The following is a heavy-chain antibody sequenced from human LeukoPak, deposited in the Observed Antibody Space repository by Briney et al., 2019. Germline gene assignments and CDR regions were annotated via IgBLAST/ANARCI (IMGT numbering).Heavy chain of an antibody. CDR3: ARDYMVRIKMGCMDV. CDR2: ISSSGSTI. D-gene: IGHD4/OR15-4a*01. CDR1: GFTFSDYY. J-gene: IGHJ6*03. V-gene: IGHV3-11*01. Sequence: KPGGSLRLSCAASGFTFSDYYMSWIRQAPGKGLEGVSYISSSGSTIYYADSVKGRFTISRDNAKNSLYLQMDSLRAEDTAVYYCARDYMVRIKMGCMDVWGKGTTVTVSS.